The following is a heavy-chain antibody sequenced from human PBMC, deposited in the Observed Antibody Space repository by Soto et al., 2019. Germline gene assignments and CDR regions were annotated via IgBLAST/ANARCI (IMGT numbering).Heavy chain of an antibody. CDR3: AKDFVGFYYDSSGYPYWFDP. D-gene: IGHD3-22*01. CDR1: GFTFSSYA. CDR2: ISGSGGST. J-gene: IGHJ5*02. V-gene: IGHV3-23*01. Sequence: GGSLRLSCAASGFTFSSYAMSWVRQAPGKGLEWVSAISGSGGSTYYADSVKGRFTISRDNSKNTLYLQMNSLRAEDTAVYYCAKDFVGFYYDSSGYPYWFDPWGQGTLVTVSS.